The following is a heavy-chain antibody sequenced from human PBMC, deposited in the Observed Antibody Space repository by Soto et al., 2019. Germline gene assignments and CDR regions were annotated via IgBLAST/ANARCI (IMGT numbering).Heavy chain of an antibody. Sequence: GGSLRLSCAASGFTFSSYAMSWARQAPGKGLEWVSAISGSGGSTYYADSVKGRFTISRDNSKNTLYLQMNSLRAEDTAVYYCANHITIFGVVDYWGQGTLVTVSS. D-gene: IGHD3-3*01. V-gene: IGHV3-23*01. CDR3: ANHITIFGVVDY. CDR2: ISGSGGST. CDR1: GFTFSSYA. J-gene: IGHJ4*02.